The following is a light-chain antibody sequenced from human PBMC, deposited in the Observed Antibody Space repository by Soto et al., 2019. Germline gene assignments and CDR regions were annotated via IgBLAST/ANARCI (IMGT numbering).Light chain of an antibody. Sequence: VLTQSPDSLAVSLGERATINCKSSQSVLYSSNNKNYLAWYQQKPGQPPKLLIYWASTRESGVPDRFSGSGSGTDFAPTISSLQAEDVAVYYCQQYYSIPLTFGGGTKVDIK. CDR1: QSVLYSSNNKNY. CDR3: QQYYSIPLT. J-gene: IGKJ4*01. CDR2: WAS. V-gene: IGKV4-1*01.